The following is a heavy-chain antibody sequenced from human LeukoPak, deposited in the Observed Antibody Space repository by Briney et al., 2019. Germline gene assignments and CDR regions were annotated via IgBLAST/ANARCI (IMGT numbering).Heavy chain of an antibody. D-gene: IGHD6-6*01. Sequence: SETLSLTCTVSGGSISSSSYYWGWICQPPGKGLEWIGSIYYSGSTYYNPSLKSRVTISVDTSKNQFSLKLSSVTAADTAVYYCAREKTGQLVRSNWFDPWGQGTLVTVSS. CDR2: IYYSGST. CDR1: GGSISSSSYY. J-gene: IGHJ5*02. V-gene: IGHV4-39*07. CDR3: AREKTGQLVRSNWFDP.